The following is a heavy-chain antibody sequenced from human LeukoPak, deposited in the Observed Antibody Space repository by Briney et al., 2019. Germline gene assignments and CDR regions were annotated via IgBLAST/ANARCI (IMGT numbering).Heavy chain of an antibody. CDR3: ARHFADDYYDSSATSDAFDI. V-gene: IGHV1-18*01. J-gene: IGHJ3*02. D-gene: IGHD3-22*01. CDR2: ISAYNGNT. CDR1: GYTFTSYG. Sequence: ASVKVSCKASGYTFTSYGISWVRQAPGQGLEWMGWISAYNGNTNYAQKLQGRVTMTTDTSTSTAYMELRSLRSDDTAAYYCARHFADDYYDSSATSDAFDIWGQGTMVTVSS.